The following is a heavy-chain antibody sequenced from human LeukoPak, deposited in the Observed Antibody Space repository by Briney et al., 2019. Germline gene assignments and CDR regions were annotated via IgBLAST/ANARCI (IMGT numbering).Heavy chain of an antibody. CDR3: AKDWDPNYYYGMDV. V-gene: IGHV3-9*01. CDR2: ISWNSGSI. J-gene: IGHJ6*02. Sequence: GGSLRLSCAASGFTFDDYAMHWVRQAPGKGLEGVSGISWNSGSIGYADSVKGRFTISRDNAKNSLYLQMNSLRAEDTALYYCAKDWDPNYYYGMDVWGQGTTVTVSS. D-gene: IGHD1-26*01. CDR1: GFTFDDYA.